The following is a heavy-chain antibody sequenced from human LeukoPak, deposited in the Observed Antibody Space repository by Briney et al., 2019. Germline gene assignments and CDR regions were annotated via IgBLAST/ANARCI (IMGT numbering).Heavy chain of an antibody. CDR3: ARDRFSSAWYVGYYYYYGMDV. CDR2: ISHDGSNK. D-gene: IGHD6-19*01. V-gene: IGHV3-30-3*01. J-gene: IGHJ6*02. Sequence: GSLRLSGAASGFTFSSYGMHWVRQAPGKGLGWVAVISHDGSNKYYADSVKGRFTISRDNSKNTLYLQMNSLRAEDTAVYYCARDRFSSAWYVGYYYYYGMDVWGQGTTVTVSS. CDR1: GFTFSSYG.